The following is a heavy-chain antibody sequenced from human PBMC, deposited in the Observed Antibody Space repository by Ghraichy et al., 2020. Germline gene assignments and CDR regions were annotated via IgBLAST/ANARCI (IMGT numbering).Heavy chain of an antibody. CDR2: IYYSGST. V-gene: IGHV4-59*01. J-gene: IGHJ3*02. CDR3: ARSTGYGGSEGAFDI. D-gene: IGHD4-23*01. Sequence: SETPSLTCTVSGGSISSYYLSWIRQPPGKGLEWIGYIYYSGSTNYNPSLKSRVTISVDTSKNQFSLKLSSVTAADTAVYYCARSTGYGGSEGAFDIWGQGTMVTVSS. CDR1: GGSISSYY.